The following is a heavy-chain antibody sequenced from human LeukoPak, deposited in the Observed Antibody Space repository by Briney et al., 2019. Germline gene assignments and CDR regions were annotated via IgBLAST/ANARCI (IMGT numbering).Heavy chain of an antibody. V-gene: IGHV3-33*03. Sequence: GGSLRLSCTASGFNFGIYGMHWVRQAPGKGLEWVAVMWDDGTNEYYVESVKGRFTISRDNAKNTLYLQMNSLRAEDTAVYYCASHTYYYDSSGYLGDAFDIWGQGTMVTVSS. CDR3: ASHTYYYDSSGYLGDAFDI. CDR2: MWDDGTNE. CDR1: GFNFGIYG. D-gene: IGHD3-22*01. J-gene: IGHJ3*02.